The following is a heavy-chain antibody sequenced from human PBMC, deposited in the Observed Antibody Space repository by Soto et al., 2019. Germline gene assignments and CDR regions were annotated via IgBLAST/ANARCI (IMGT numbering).Heavy chain of an antibody. J-gene: IGHJ3*02. D-gene: IGHD5-18*01. CDR1: GYTFTSYY. V-gene: IGHV1-46*01. Sequence: ASVKVSCKASGYTFTSYYMHWVRQAPGQGLEWMGIINPSGGSTSYAQKFQGRVTMTRDTSTSTVYMELSSLRSEDTAVYYCAKVGYSYGYSPDAFDIWGQGTMVTVSS. CDR3: AKVGYSYGYSPDAFDI. CDR2: INPSGGST.